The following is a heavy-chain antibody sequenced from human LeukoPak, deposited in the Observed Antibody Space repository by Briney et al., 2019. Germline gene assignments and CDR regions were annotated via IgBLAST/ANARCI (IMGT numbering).Heavy chain of an antibody. CDR3: ARDSYNYDSSGPFDY. CDR1: GFTFSSYS. D-gene: IGHD3-22*01. J-gene: IGHJ4*02. CDR2: ISSSSSYI. V-gene: IGHV3-21*01. Sequence: GGSLRLSCAASGFTFSSYSMNWVRQAPGKGLEWVSSISSSSSYIYYADSLKGRFTISRDNAKNSLYLQMNSLRAEDTAVYYCARDSYNYDSSGPFDYWGQGTLVTVSS.